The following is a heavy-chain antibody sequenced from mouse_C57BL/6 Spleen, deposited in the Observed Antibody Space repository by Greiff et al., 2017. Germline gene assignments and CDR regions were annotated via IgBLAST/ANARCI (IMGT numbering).Heavy chain of an antibody. CDR2: IYPGGGYT. Sequence: VQLQQSGAELVRPGTSVKMSCKASGYTFTNYWIGWAKQRPGHGLEWIGDIYPGGGYTNYNEKFKGKATLTADKSSSTAYMQFSSLTSEDSAIYYCAIYYGISSPFAYWGQGTLVSVSA. D-gene: IGHD1-1*01. CDR1: GYTFTNYW. V-gene: IGHV1-63*01. J-gene: IGHJ3*01. CDR3: AIYYGISSPFAY.